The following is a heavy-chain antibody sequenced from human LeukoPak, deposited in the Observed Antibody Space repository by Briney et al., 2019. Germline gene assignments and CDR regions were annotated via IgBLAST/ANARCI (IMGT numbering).Heavy chain of an antibody. D-gene: IGHD3-3*01. J-gene: IGHJ4*02. Sequence: GGSLRLSCAASGFTFDDYTMHWVRQAPGKGLEWVSLISWDGGSTYYADSVKGRFTISRENSKNTLYLQMNSLRAEDTAVYYCASEIIFGSFDYWGQGTLVTVSS. CDR3: ASEIIFGSFDY. V-gene: IGHV3-43*01. CDR1: GFTFDDYT. CDR2: ISWDGGST.